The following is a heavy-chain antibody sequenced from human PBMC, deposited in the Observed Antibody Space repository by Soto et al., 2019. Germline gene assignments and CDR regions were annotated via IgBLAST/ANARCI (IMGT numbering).Heavy chain of an antibody. CDR3: ARGMTPPGAPAWYYFDS. Sequence: SETLSLTCTVSGASITGSSYWSWIRQPAGKGLEWIGRFSLSGTTNYNPSLRSRVTMSADVSKNQFSLRLTSVTAADTALYYCARGMTPPGAPAWYYFDSWAREPWSPSPQ. CDR1: GASITGSSY. J-gene: IGHJ4*02. D-gene: IGHD2-8*02. V-gene: IGHV4-4*07. CDR2: FSLSGTT.